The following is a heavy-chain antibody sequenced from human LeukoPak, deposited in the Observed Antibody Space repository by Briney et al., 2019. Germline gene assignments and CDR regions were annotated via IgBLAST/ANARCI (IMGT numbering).Heavy chain of an antibody. Sequence: GGSLRLSCAESGFSFSTYDMHWVRQAPGKGLEWVAVISYDGSNKYYADSVKGRFTISRDNSKNTLYLQMNSLRAEDTAVYYCAKENRVYGYFDYWGQGTLVTVSS. D-gene: IGHD4-17*01. CDR1: GFSFSTYD. CDR3: AKENRVYGYFDY. J-gene: IGHJ4*02. V-gene: IGHV3-30*18. CDR2: ISYDGSNK.